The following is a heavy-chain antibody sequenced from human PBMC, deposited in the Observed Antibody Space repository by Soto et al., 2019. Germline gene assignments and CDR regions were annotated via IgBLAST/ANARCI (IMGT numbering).Heavy chain of an antibody. CDR3: ARSDWFDP. CDR1: GFTFSGYW. CDR2: IKSDGTMT. J-gene: IGHJ5*02. V-gene: IGHV3-74*03. Sequence: AGSLRLSCAASGFTFSGYWMHWVRQAPGKGLVWVSRIKSDGTMTMYADSAKGRFTISRDNAKNTLYLQMNSLREEDTAVYYCARSDWFDPWGQGTLVTVSS.